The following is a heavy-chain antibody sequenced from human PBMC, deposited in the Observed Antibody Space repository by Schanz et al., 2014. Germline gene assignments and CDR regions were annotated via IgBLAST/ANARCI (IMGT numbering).Heavy chain of an antibody. Sequence: EVQLLESGGGLVQPGGSLRLSCAASGFTFSSYAMSWVRQAPGKGLEWVSAISGSGGDTYYADSVKGRFTISRDNSKNTVYLQMNSLRTEDTAVYYCAREAKWGQWYFDLWGRGSLVTVSS. CDR3: AREAKWGQWYFDL. D-gene: IGHD1-26*01. CDR2: ISGSGGDT. V-gene: IGHV3-23*01. J-gene: IGHJ2*01. CDR1: GFTFSSYA.